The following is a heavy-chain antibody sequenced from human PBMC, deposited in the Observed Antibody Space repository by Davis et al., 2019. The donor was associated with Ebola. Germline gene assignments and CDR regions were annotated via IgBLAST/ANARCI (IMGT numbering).Heavy chain of an antibody. J-gene: IGHJ3*02. CDR1: GGSISSYY. V-gene: IGHV4-59*01. CDR3: ARDSYDYVWGSYRYVWGAFDI. CDR2: IYYSGST. D-gene: IGHD3-16*02. Sequence: SETLSLTCTVSGGSISSYYWSWIRQPPGKGLEWIGYIYYSGSTNYNPSLKSRVTISVDTSKNQFSLKLSSVTAADTAVYYCARDSYDYVWGSYRYVWGAFDIWGQGTMVTVSS.